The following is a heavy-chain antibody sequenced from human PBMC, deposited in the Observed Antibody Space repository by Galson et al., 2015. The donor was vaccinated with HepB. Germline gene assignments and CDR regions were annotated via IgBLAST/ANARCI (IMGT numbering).Heavy chain of an antibody. V-gene: IGHV3-9*01. CDR2: ISWDSSRI. J-gene: IGHJ6*03. CDR3: AKGTGPFAWAHMDV. Sequence: SLRLSCATSGFSFDDYAMHWVRQAPGRGLEWVTGISWDSSRIYYAGSVKGRFTVSRDKAKKSVYLQMNSLRGEDTALYYCAKGTGPFAWAHMDVWGKGTTVTVSS. CDR1: GFSFDDYA. D-gene: IGHD3-9*01.